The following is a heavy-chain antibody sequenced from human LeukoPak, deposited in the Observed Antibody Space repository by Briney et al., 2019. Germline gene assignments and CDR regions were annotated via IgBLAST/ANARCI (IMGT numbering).Heavy chain of an antibody. CDR1: GGSISTYY. CDR2: IYYSGIT. Sequence: SETLSLTCTVSGGSISTYYWSWIRQPPGKGLEWIGYIYYSGITNYNPSLKSRVTISVDTSKNQFSLKLSSVTAADTAVYYCARGEDYYDSSGYYYFDYWGQGTLVTVSS. J-gene: IGHJ4*02. V-gene: IGHV4-59*08. CDR3: ARGEDYYDSSGYYYFDY. D-gene: IGHD3-22*01.